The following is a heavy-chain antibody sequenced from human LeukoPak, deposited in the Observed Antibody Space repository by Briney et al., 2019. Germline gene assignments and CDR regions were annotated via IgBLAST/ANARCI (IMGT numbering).Heavy chain of an antibody. Sequence: PSGTLSLTCAVSGYSISSGDYWGWIRQPPGKGLEWIGSIYHSGSTYSNPSLKSRVTMSVDTSKNQFSLNLISVTAADTAVYYCARSPYYFDSSGYHGAYYFDYWGQGTLVTVSS. J-gene: IGHJ4*02. D-gene: IGHD3-22*01. CDR3: ARSPYYFDSSGYHGAYYFDY. V-gene: IGHV4-38-2*01. CDR1: GYSISSGDY. CDR2: IYHSGST.